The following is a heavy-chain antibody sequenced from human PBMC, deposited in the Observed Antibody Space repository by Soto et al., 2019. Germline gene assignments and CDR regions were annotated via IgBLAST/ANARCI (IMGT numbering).Heavy chain of an antibody. Sequence: QVQLVQSGAEVKKPGASVKVPCRASGYTFTNYYIHWVRQAPGQGLEWMAIINPMSGSTNYAQNFQGRVTLTMDTSTTTVYMDLSSLRFEDTAVYFCARDLLAGDFWGQGTLVTVSS. CDR1: GYTFTNYY. CDR2: INPMSGST. D-gene: IGHD3-10*01. CDR3: ARDLLAGDF. J-gene: IGHJ4*02. V-gene: IGHV1-46*01.